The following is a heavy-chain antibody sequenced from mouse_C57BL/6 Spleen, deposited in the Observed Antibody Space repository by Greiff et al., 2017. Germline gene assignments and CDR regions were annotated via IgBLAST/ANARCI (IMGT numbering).Heavy chain of an antibody. J-gene: IGHJ2*01. CDR1: GYSFTGYY. V-gene: IGHV1-42*01. CDR2: INPSTGGT. CDR3: ARDWDGY. D-gene: IGHD4-1*01. Sequence: EVQLQQSGPELVKPGASVKISCKASGYSFTGYYMNWVKQSPEKSLEWIGEINPSTGGTTYNQKFKAKATLTVDKSSSTAYMQLKIRTSVDSAVYYCARDWDGYWGQGTTLTVSS.